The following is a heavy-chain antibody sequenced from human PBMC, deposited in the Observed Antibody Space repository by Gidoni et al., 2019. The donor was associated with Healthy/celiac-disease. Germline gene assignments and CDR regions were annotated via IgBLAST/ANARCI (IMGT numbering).Heavy chain of an antibody. CDR2: ISSSSSYT. Sequence: LRLSCAASGFTFSDYYMNWIRQAPGKGLEWVSYISSSSSYTNYADSVKGRFTISRDNAKNSLYLQMNSLRAEDTAVYYCARGIAAADFFDYWGQGTLVTGLL. CDR1: GFTFSDYY. CDR3: ARGIAAADFFDY. V-gene: IGHV3-11*06. J-gene: IGHJ4*02. D-gene: IGHD6-13*01.